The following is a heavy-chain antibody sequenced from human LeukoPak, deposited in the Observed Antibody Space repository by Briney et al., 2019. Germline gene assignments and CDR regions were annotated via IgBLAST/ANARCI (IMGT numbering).Heavy chain of an antibody. J-gene: IGHJ4*02. CDR1: GYTFTGYY. CDR3: ARGPGYSSGWGDY. Sequence: ASVKVSCKASGYTFTGYYMHWVRQAPGQGLEWMGWINPNSGGTNYAQKFQGWVTMTRDTSISTAYMELSRLRSDDTAVYYCARGPGYSSGWGDYWGQGTLVTVSS. CDR2: INPNSGGT. D-gene: IGHD6-19*01. V-gene: IGHV1-2*04.